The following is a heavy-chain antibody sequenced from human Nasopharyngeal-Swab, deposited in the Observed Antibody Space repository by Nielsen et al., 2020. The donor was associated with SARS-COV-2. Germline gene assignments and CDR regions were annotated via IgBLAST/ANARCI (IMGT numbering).Heavy chain of an antibody. CDR1: GYSISSGYY. D-gene: IGHD3-22*01. J-gene: IGHJ4*02. CDR2: IYHSGST. V-gene: IGHV4-38-2*01. Sequence: SETLSPTCAVSGYSISSGYYWGWIRQPPGKGLEWIGSIYHSGSTYYNPSLKSRVTISVDTSKNQFSLKLSSVTAADTAVYYCARHFPLSGTGVVITTPQIYFDYWGQGTLVTVSS. CDR3: ARHFPLSGTGVVITTPQIYFDY.